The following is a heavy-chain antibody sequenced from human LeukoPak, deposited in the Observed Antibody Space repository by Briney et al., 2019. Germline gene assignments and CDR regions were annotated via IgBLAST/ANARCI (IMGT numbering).Heavy chain of an antibody. CDR2: INHSGST. J-gene: IGHJ3*02. CDR3: ARGDYYDSSGTDI. D-gene: IGHD3-22*01. V-gene: IGHV4-34*01. Sequence: PSETLSLTCAVSGGSFSGYYWSWIRQPPGKGLEWIGEINHSGSTNYNPSLKSRVTISLDTSKNQFSLKLSSVTAADTAVYYCARGDYYDSSGTDIWGQGTMVTVSS. CDR1: GGSFSGYY.